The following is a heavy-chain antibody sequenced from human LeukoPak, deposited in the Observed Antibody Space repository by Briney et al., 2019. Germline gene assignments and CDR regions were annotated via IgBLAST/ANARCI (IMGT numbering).Heavy chain of an antibody. V-gene: IGHV4-59*01. D-gene: IGHD5-24*01. CDR1: GVSISSYY. CDR2: IYYSGST. CDR3: ARDLMDGYKSDYFGY. J-gene: IGHJ4*02. Sequence: SETLSLTCTVSGVSISSYYWSWIRQPPGKGLEWIGYIYYSGSTNYNPSLKSRVTISVDTSKNQFSLKLSSVTAADTAVYYCARDLMDGYKSDYFGYWGQGTLVTVSS.